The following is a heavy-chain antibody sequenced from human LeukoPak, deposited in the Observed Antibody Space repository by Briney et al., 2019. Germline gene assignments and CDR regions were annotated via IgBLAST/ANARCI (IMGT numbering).Heavy chain of an antibody. CDR3: ARIDLAYGSGTYYSSYFEY. V-gene: IGHV1-18*01. CDR1: GYTFTGYG. CDR2: ISAYNGNT. J-gene: IGHJ4*02. D-gene: IGHD3-10*01. Sequence: ASVKVSSKASGYTFTGYGITWVRQAPGQGREWMGWISAYNGNTNYAQKFQGRVTMTTETSTRTAYMELRSLRSDDAAVYYCARIDLAYGSGTYYSSYFEYWGQGTLVTVSS.